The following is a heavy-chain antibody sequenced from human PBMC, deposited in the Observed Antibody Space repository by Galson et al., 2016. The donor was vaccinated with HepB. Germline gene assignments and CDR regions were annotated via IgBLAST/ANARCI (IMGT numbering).Heavy chain of an antibody. CDR2: IWYDGSNK. Sequence: SLRLSCAASGFTFSSYGMHWVRRAPGKGLEWVAVIWYDGSNKYYADSVKGRFTISRDNSKNTLYLQMNSLRAEDTAVYYCARETSIAAAGVLDYWGQGTLVTISS. J-gene: IGHJ4*02. V-gene: IGHV3-33*01. CDR1: GFTFSSYG. D-gene: IGHD6-13*01. CDR3: ARETSIAAAGVLDY.